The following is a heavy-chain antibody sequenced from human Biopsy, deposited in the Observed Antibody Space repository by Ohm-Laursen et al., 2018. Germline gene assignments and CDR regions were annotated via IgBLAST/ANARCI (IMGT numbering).Heavy chain of an antibody. CDR1: GFTVSSNY. J-gene: IGHJ4*02. CDR2: IYSGGST. V-gene: IGHV3-66*01. CDR3: ARGGIAVAGTNFDY. Sequence: GSLRLSCAASGFTVSSNYMSWVRQAPGKGLEWVSVIYSGGSTYYADSVKGRFTISRDNSKNTLYLQMNSLRAEDTAVYYCARGGIAVAGTNFDYWDQGTLVTVSS. D-gene: IGHD6-19*01.